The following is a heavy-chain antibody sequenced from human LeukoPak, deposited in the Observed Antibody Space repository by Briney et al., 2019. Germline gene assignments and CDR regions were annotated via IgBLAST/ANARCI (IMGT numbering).Heavy chain of an antibody. CDR1: GFTFSNYG. V-gene: IGHV3-53*01. J-gene: IGHJ3*02. CDR2: IYSGGST. CDR3: ARGAMGWAFDI. D-gene: IGHD5-18*01. Sequence: PGGSLRLSCAASGFTFSNYGMHWVRQAPGKGLEWVSVIYSGGSTYYADSVKGRFTISRDNSKNTLYLQMNSLRAEDTAVYYCARGAMGWAFDIWGQGTMVTVSS.